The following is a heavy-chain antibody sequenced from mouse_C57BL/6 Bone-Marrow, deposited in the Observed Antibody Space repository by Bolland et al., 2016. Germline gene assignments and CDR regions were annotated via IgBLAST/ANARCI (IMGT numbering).Heavy chain of an antibody. CDR2: PEDGET. Sequence: PEDGETKYAPKFQGKATITADTSSNTAYLQLSSLTSEDTAVYYCGRYYGSSSFAYWGQGTLV. J-gene: IGHJ3*01. CDR3: GRYYGSSSFAY. D-gene: IGHD1-1*01. V-gene: IGHV14-2*01.